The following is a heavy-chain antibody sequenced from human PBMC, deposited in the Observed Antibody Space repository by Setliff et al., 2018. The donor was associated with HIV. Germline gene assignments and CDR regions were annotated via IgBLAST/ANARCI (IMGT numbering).Heavy chain of an antibody. CDR3: ARDTGQQLVGFDI. D-gene: IGHD6-13*01. Sequence: SSVKVSCKASGVTFSNYAISWVRQAPGQGLEWMGGIIPIFGTANYAQKFQGRVTITTDESTITAYMDLSSLRSEDTAVYYCARDTGQQLVGFDIWGQGTMVTVSS. CDR1: GVTFSNYA. J-gene: IGHJ3*02. CDR2: IIPIFGTA. V-gene: IGHV1-69*05.